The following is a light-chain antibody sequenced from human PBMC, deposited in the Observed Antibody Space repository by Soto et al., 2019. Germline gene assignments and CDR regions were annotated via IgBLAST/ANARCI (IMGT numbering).Light chain of an antibody. CDR1: QGISNY. Sequence: DIQMTQSPSSLSASVGDRVTITCRASQGISNYLAWYQQKPGKGPKLLIYAASTMDTGVPDRFSGSGSGTDFTLTISSLQPEDVATYYCQQYSSAPFTFGHGAKVDIK. J-gene: IGKJ3*01. CDR3: QQYSSAPFT. V-gene: IGKV1-27*01. CDR2: AAS.